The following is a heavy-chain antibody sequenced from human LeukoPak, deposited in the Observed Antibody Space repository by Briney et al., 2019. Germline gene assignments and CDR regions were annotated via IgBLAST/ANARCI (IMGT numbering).Heavy chain of an antibody. D-gene: IGHD3-10*01. CDR3: ARDLYYGSGSSYSAAFDI. V-gene: IGHV1-2*02. J-gene: IGHJ4*02. Sequence: ASVKVSCKASGYTFTGYYMHWVRQAPGQGLEWMGWINPNSGGTNYAQKFQGRVTMTRDTSISTAYMELSRLRSDDTAVYYCARDLYYGSGSSYSAAFDIWGQGTLVTVSS. CDR1: GYTFTGYY. CDR2: INPNSGGT.